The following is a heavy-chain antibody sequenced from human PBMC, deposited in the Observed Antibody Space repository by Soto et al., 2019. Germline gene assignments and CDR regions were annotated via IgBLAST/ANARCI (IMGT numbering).Heavy chain of an antibody. D-gene: IGHD4-17*01. CDR3: AKDLQSYGDYDYNCYGMDV. V-gene: IGHV3-30*18. CDR1: GFTFSTYG. J-gene: IGHJ6*02. Sequence: QVQLVESGGGAVQPGRSLTISCAASGFTFSTYGMHWVRQTPGKGREWVAVISYDGTNKFYSDSVKGRFTISRDNFKNTLTLQMNSLRADDTAVYSCAKDLQSYGDYDYNCYGMDVWGLGARVTVSS. CDR2: ISYDGTNK.